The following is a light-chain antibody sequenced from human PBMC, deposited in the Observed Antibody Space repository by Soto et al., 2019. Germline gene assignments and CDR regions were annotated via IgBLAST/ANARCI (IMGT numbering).Light chain of an antibody. CDR1: SSNIGSNY. V-gene: IGLV1-47*01. CDR3: VGWDDSLSGVV. CDR2: RDN. Sequence: QTVVTQPPSASGTPGQRVTISCSGSSSNIGSNYIYWYQQLPGTAPKLLIYRDNQRPSGVPDRFSGSKSGTSASLAISGLRSEDEADYYCVGWDDSLSGVVFGGGTKLTVL. J-gene: IGLJ2*01.